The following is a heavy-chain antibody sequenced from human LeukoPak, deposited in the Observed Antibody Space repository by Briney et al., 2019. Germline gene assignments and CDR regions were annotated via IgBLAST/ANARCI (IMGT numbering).Heavy chain of an antibody. CDR1: GFTFNSYA. CDR3: AKYRHWNGGYDY. V-gene: IGHV3-23*01. D-gene: IGHD1-1*01. J-gene: IGHJ4*02. CDR2: ISGSGGST. Sequence: GGSLRLSCAASGFTFNSYAMSWDRHAPGKGLEWVSAISGSGGSTYYADSVKGRFTISRDNSRNTLYLQMNSLRAEDTAVYYCAKYRHWNGGYDYWGQGTLVTVSS.